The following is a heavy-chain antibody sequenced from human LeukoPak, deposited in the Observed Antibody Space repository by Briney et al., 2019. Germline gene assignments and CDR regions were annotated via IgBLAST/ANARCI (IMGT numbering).Heavy chain of an antibody. D-gene: IGHD5-24*01. V-gene: IGHV3-48*03. J-gene: IGHJ4*02. CDR2: ISSSGSTI. Sequence: GGSLRLSCAASGFTFSSYEMNWVRQAPGKGLEWVSYISSSGSTIYYADSVKGRFTISRDNAKNSLYLQMNSLRAEDTAVYYCASRIITVSFDYWGQGTLVTVSS. CDR1: GFTFSSYE. CDR3: ASRIITVSFDY.